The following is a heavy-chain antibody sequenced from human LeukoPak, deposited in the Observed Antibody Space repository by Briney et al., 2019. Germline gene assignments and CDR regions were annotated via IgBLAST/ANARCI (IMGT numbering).Heavy chain of an antibody. V-gene: IGHV4-34*01. J-gene: IGHJ4*02. CDR1: GGSLSGYY. CDR2: INHGGFT. CDR3: ARLRTLSFTIPAD. D-gene: IGHD3-3*01. Sequence: SETLSLTCAVYGGSLSGYYWSWIRQPPGKGLEWIGEINHGGFTTYNPSLKSRVTISVDTSKNQFSLKLTSLTAADTAAYYCARLRTLSFTIPADWGQGTLVTVSS.